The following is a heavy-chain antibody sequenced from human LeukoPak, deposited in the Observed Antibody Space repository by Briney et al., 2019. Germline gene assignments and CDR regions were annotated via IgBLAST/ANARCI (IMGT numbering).Heavy chain of an antibody. CDR3: ARDHLRGGAGSYLLDY. D-gene: IGHD3-10*01. Sequence: ASVKVSCKASGYSFTSYDINWVRQASGQELEWMGWMNPNSGNTGFAQKFQGRVTMTRNTSISTAYMELSSLTSEDTAMYYCARDHLRGGAGSYLLDYWGQGTLVTVSS. J-gene: IGHJ4*02. CDR2: MNPNSGNT. CDR1: GYSFTSYD. V-gene: IGHV1-8*01.